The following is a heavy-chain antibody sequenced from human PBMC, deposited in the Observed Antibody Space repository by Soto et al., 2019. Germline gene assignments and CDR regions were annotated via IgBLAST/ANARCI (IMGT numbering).Heavy chain of an antibody. J-gene: IGHJ4*02. CDR2: IFYSGTT. CDR3: ARGVLY. D-gene: IGHD1-1*01. V-gene: IGHV4-31*03. Sequence: LTCTVSGGSISSGGYFWSWIRQPPGKGLEWIGNIFYSGTTYYNPSLKSRVTISVDTSKNQFSLKLSSVTAADTAVYFCARGVLYWGQVTLVTVSS. CDR1: GGSISSGGYF.